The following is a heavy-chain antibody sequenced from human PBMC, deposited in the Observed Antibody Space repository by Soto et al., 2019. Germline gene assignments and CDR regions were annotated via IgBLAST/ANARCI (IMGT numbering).Heavy chain of an antibody. V-gene: IGHV1-69*06. CDR1: GGTFSRYA. CDR2: LIPIFGTA. D-gene: IGHD6-19*01. Sequence: SVKVSCKASGGTFSRYAISWVRQAPGQGLEWMGGLIPIFGTANYAQKCQGRVTITADKSTSTAYMGLSSLRSEDTAVYYCARALRGVGVAGRQVGFGDYWGQGTLVTASS. CDR3: ARALRGVGVAGRQVGFGDY. J-gene: IGHJ4*02.